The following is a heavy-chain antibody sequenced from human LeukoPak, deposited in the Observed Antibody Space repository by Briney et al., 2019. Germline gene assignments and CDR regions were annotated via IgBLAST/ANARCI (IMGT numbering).Heavy chain of an antibody. CDR1: GFTFSTYN. J-gene: IGHJ6*03. V-gene: IGHV3-21*01. D-gene: IGHD5-12*01. CDR3: ARDPYSGYYGDYYYYYMDV. Sequence: PGGSLRLSCEASGFTFSTYNMNWVRQAPGKRLEWVSSSTSTSSYVFYADSVKGRFTISRDNAKNSLYLQINSLRAEDTAVYYCARDPYSGYYGDYYYYYMDVWGKGTTVTISS. CDR2: STSTSSYV.